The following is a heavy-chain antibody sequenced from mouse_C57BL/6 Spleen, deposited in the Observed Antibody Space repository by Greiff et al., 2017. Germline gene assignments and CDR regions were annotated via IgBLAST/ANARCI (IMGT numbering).Heavy chain of an antibody. V-gene: IGHV1-78*01. J-gene: IGHJ2*01. D-gene: IGHD2-3*01. Sequence: VQLQQSDAELVKPGASVKISCKVSGYTFTDHTIHWMKQRPEQGLAWIGYIYPRDGSTKYNEKFKGKATLTADKSSSTAYMQLNSLTSEDSAVXFCARASYDGYYGVFDYWGQGTTLTVSS. CDR1: GYTFTDHT. CDR3: ARASYDGYYGVFDY. CDR2: IYPRDGST.